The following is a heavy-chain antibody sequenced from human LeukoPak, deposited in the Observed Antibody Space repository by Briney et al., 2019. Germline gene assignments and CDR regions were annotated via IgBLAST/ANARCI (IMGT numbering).Heavy chain of an antibody. CDR2: ISSSSSDI. Sequence: GGSLRLSCAASGFTFINYGMTWVRQAPGKGLEWVSSISSSSSDIYYEDSVKGRLTISRDNAKNSLYLYMNSLRAEDTAVYYCARDGRGAVASDYWGQGTLLTVSS. D-gene: IGHD6-19*01. V-gene: IGHV3-21*01. CDR3: ARDGRGAVASDY. J-gene: IGHJ4*02. CDR1: GFTFINYG.